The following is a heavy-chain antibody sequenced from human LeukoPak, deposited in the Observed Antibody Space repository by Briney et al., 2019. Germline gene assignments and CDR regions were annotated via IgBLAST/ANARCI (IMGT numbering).Heavy chain of an antibody. CDR3: ARVGHCSSTSCYHYYYYYGMDV. D-gene: IGHD2-2*01. CDR1: GFTFSSYW. J-gene: IGHJ6*04. CDR2: INSDGSST. Sequence: GGSLRLSCAASGFTFSSYWMHWVRQAPGKGLVWVSRINSDGSSTSYADSVKGRFTISRDNAKNTLYLQMNSLSAEDTAVYYCARVGHCSSTSCYHYYYYYGMDVRGKGTTVTVSS. V-gene: IGHV3-74*01.